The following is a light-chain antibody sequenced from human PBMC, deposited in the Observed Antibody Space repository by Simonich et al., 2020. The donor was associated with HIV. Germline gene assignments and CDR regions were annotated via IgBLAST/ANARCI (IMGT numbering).Light chain of an antibody. Sequence: AIQMTQSPSSLSASVGDRVTITCRASQGIRNDLDWYQQKPGKAPKLLIYAASGVQSGVPSRFSGCGSGTDFSLTISSRQPEDFATYYCLQDYNYPWTFGQGTKVEIK. J-gene: IGKJ1*01. CDR1: QGIRND. CDR3: LQDYNYPWT. V-gene: IGKV1-6*01. CDR2: AAS.